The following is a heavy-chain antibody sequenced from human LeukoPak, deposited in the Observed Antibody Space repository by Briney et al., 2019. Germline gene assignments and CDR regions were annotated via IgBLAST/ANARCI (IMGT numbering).Heavy chain of an antibody. J-gene: IGHJ4*02. CDR3: ARFSYGGGGYFDY. Sequence: ASVKVSCKASGYTFTNYYMHWVRQAPGQGLEWMGIINPSGGSTSYAQKLQGRVTMTKDTSTSTVYMELSSLRSEDTAVYYCARFSYGGGGYFDYWGQGTLVTVSS. CDR1: GYTFTNYY. D-gene: IGHD5-18*01. CDR2: INPSGGST. V-gene: IGHV1-46*04.